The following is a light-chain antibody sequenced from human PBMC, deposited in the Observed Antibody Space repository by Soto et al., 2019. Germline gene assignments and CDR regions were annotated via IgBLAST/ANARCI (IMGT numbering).Light chain of an antibody. V-gene: IGKV1-39*01. CDR3: QQSYSTPYT. J-gene: IGKJ2*01. CDR1: QSFSNN. Sequence: DIQMTQSPSSLSASVGDRVTITCRASQSFSNNLNWYQQNPGKAPNLLIYAASSLQSGVPSRFSGSGSGTDFTLTISSLQPEDFATYYCQQSYSTPYTFGQGTKLEIK. CDR2: AAS.